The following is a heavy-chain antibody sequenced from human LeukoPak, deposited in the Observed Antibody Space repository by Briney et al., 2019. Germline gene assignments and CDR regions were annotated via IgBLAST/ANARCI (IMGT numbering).Heavy chain of an antibody. CDR2: ISWNSDSK. Sequence: GGSLRLSCAASGFTFDDYAMHWVRQAPGKGLEWVSGISWNSDSKDYADSVKGRFTISRDNAKNSLFLQVNSLRTEDTALYYCARSVELVRGYFDFWAREPWSPSLQ. V-gene: IGHV3-9*01. CDR3: ARSVELVRGYFDF. CDR1: GFTFDDYA. D-gene: IGHD1-1*01. J-gene: IGHJ4*02.